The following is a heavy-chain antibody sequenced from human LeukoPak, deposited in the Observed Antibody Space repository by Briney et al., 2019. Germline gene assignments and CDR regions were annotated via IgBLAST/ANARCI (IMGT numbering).Heavy chain of an antibody. Sequence: TSSETLSLTCTVSGGSINSYYWSWIRQPPGKGLEWIGYIYYSGSTNYNPSLKSRVTISVDTSKNQFSMKLSSVTAADTAVYYCARGRVAVAGPNWFDPWGQGTLVTVSS. CDR1: GGSINSYY. CDR3: ARGRVAVAGPNWFDP. D-gene: IGHD6-19*01. J-gene: IGHJ5*02. V-gene: IGHV4-59*12. CDR2: IYYSGST.